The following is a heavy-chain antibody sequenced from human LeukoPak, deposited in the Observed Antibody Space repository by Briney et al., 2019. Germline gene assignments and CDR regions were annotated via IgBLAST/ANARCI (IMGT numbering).Heavy chain of an antibody. CDR1: GGSFSGYY. Sequence: SETLSLTCAVYGGSFSGYYWSWIRQPPGKGLEWIGEINRSGSTNYNPSLKSRVTISVGTSKNQFSLKLSSVPAADTAVYYCARDSTVTRKIDYWGQGTLVTVSS. CDR2: INRSGST. D-gene: IGHD4-17*01. V-gene: IGHV4-34*01. CDR3: ARDSTVTRKIDY. J-gene: IGHJ4*02.